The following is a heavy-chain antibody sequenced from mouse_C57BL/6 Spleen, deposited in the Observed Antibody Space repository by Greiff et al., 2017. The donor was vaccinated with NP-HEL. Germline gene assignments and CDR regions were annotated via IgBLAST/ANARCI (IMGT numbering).Heavy chain of an antibody. CDR3: AREGDLTGRAMDY. CDR1: GYTFTSYW. V-gene: IGHV1-69*01. CDR2: IDPSDSYT. D-gene: IGHD4-1*01. Sequence: QVQLQQPGAELVMPGASVKLSCKASGYTFTSYWMHWVKQRPGQGLEWIGEIDPSDSYTNYNQKFKGKSTLTVDKSSSTAYMQLSSLTSEDSAVYYCAREGDLTGRAMDYWSQGTSVTVSS. J-gene: IGHJ4*01.